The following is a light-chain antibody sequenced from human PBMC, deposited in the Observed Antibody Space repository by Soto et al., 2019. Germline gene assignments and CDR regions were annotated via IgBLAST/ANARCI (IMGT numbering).Light chain of an antibody. Sequence: QSVLTQPPSVSGTPGQRVNISCSGSSSNIGRDYVYWYQQFPGTAPKLLIYRGNQRTSGVPDRFAGSKYGTSASLAISGLRSDDESDYYCVAWEGSLSGYVFGTGTTLTLL. CDR1: SSNIGRDY. J-gene: IGLJ1*01. V-gene: IGLV1-47*01. CDR2: RGN. CDR3: VAWEGSLSGYV.